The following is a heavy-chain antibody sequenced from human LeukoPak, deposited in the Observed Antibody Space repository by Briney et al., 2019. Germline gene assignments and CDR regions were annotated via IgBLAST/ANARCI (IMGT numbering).Heavy chain of an antibody. V-gene: IGHV3-9*01. Sequence: PGGSLRLSCAASGFTFDDYAMHWVRQAPGEGLQWVSGISWNSGSIGYADSVKGRFTISRDNAKNSLYLQMNSLRAEDTALYYCAKDRNKIHYYGMDVWGQGTTVTVSS. J-gene: IGHJ6*02. CDR3: AKDRNKIHYYGMDV. CDR1: GFTFDDYA. D-gene: IGHD1/OR15-1a*01. CDR2: ISWNSGSI.